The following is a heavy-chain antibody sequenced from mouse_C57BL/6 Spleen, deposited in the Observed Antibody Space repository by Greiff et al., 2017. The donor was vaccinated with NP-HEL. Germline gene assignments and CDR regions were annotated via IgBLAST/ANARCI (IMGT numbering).Heavy chain of an antibody. CDR1: GFTFSSYA. CDR2: ISDGGSYT. D-gene: IGHD3-3*01. Sequence: EVQGVESGGGLVKPGGSLKLSCAASGFTFSSYAMSWVRQTPEKRLEWVATISDGGSYTYYPDNVKGRFTISRDNAKNNLYLQMSHLKSEDTAMYYCARDRGGWDYWGQGTTLTVSS. V-gene: IGHV5-4*01. J-gene: IGHJ2*01. CDR3: ARDRGGWDY.